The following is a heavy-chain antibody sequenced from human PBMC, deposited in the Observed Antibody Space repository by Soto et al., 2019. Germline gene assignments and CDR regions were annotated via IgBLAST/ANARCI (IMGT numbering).Heavy chain of an antibody. CDR3: ARLHYYDSRVIDY. J-gene: IGHJ4*02. V-gene: IGHV4-39*01. CDR1: GGSISSSSYY. Sequence: SETLSLTCTVSGGSISSSSYYWGWIRQPPGKGLEWIGSIYYSGSTYYNPSLKSRVTISVDTSKNQFSLKLSSVTAADTAVYYCARLHYYDSRVIDYWGQGTLVTVSS. CDR2: IYYSGST. D-gene: IGHD3-22*01.